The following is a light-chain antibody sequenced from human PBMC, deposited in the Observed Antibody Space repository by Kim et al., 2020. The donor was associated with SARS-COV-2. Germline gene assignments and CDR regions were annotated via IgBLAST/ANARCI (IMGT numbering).Light chain of an antibody. V-gene: IGLV2-23*02. CDR2: EVT. CDR1: SSDVGSYNL. J-gene: IGLJ3*02. CDR3: CSFAGGFTWV. Sequence: GQSITISCTGTSSDVGSYNLVSWYQQHPGKAPKLVIYEVTKRPSGVSSRFSGSKSDNTASLTISGLQAEDEADYYCCSFAGGFTWVFGGGTKLTVL.